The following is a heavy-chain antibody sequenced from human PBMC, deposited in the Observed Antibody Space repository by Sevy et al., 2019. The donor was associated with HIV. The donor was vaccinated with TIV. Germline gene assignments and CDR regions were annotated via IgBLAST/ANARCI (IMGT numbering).Heavy chain of an antibody. CDR1: GGSISSGDYY. J-gene: IGHJ5*02. CDR2: IYYSGIT. Sequence: SETLSLTCSVSGGSISSGDYYWTWMRQSPGKGLEWIGYIYYSGITYYNPSLKSRVIISIDTVKNQFSLKLSSVTAADTAVYYCARYCTRTSPHNWFEPRGQGTLVTVSS. D-gene: IGHD2-2*01. V-gene: IGHV4-30-4*01. CDR3: ARYCTRTSPHNWFEP.